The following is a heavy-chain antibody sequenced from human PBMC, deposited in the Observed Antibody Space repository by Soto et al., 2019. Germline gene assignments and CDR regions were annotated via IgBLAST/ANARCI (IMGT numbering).Heavy chain of an antibody. D-gene: IGHD2-8*01. CDR3: ARGLSLSEWWFDY. CDR1: GFTVSSNY. V-gene: IGHV3-53*02. J-gene: IGHJ4*02. Sequence: EVQLVETGGGLIHPGGSLRLSCAVSGFTVSSNYMNWVRRAPGKGLEWVSVIYSGGTTDYADSVKGRFTISRDSSKNTLYLQMNSLRAEDTAVYYCARGLSLSEWWFDYWGQGTLVTVSS. CDR2: IYSGGTT.